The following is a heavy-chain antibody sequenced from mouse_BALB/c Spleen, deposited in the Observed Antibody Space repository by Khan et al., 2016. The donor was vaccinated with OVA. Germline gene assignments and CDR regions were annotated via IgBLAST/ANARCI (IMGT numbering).Heavy chain of an antibody. V-gene: IGHV2-3*01. CDR1: GFSLTSYG. CDR2: IWGDGST. Sequence: QVQLKQSGPGLVAPSQSLSITCTVSGFSLTSYGVNWVRQPPGKGLEWLGVIWGDGSTNYHSALKSRLSISKDNSKSQVFLKLNRLQTADTAPYYCVKQNYGTLYAMDYWGQGTAVTVSS. D-gene: IGHD2-1*01. J-gene: IGHJ4*01. CDR3: VKQNYGTLYAMDY.